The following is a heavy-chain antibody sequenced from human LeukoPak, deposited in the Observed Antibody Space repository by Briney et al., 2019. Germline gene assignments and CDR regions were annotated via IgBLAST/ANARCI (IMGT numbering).Heavy chain of an antibody. J-gene: IGHJ4*02. CDR1: GDSIRNHY. V-gene: IGHV4-59*08. D-gene: IGHD6-19*01. CDR3: ARHEGLARPFDY. CDR2: ISYSGST. Sequence: SETLSLTCTVSGDSIRNHYWSWIRQPPGNGLEYIGFISYSGSTDYNPSLKSRVTISVETSKNQFSLRLSSVTAADTAVYFCARHEGLARPFDYWGQGTLVPVSS.